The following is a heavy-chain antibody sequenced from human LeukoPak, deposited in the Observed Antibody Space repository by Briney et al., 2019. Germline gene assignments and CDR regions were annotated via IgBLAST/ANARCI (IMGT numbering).Heavy chain of an antibody. CDR3: ASQYTSSWYSWGWLY. V-gene: IGHV4-59*01. J-gene: IGHJ4*02. CDR2: IYYSGST. D-gene: IGHD6-13*01. Sequence: KPSETLCLTCTVSGGSISSYYWSWIRQPPGKGLEWIGYIYYSGSTNYNPSLKSRVTISVDTSKNQFSLKLSSVTAADTAVYYCASQYTSSWYSWGWLYWGQGTPVTVSS. CDR1: GGSISSYY.